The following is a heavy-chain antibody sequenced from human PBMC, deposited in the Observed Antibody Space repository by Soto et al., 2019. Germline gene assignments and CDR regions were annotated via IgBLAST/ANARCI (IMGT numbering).Heavy chain of an antibody. D-gene: IGHD6-13*01. J-gene: IGHJ5*02. V-gene: IGHV1-8*01. Sequence: QVQLVQSGAEVKKPGASVKVSCKASGYTFTSYDINWVRQATGQGLEWMGWMNPNSGNTGYAQKFQGRVTMTRNTSISTAYMELSSLRSEDTAVCYCARERSAAGTGWFDPWGQGTLVTVSS. CDR3: ARERSAAGTGWFDP. CDR1: GYTFTSYD. CDR2: MNPNSGNT.